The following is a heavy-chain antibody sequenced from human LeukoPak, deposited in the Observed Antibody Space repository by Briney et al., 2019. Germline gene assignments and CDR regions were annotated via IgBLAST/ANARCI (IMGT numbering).Heavy chain of an antibody. J-gene: IGHJ3*02. CDR3: ARDVLLWFGELSSHDAFDI. CDR1: GGSFSGYY. D-gene: IGHD3-10*01. CDR2: INHSGST. Sequence: SETLSLTCAVYGGSFSGYYWSWIRQPPGKGLEWIGEINHSGSTNYNPSLKSRVTISVDTSKNQFSPKLSSVTAADTAVYYCARDVLLWFGELSSHDAFDIWGQGTMVTVSS. V-gene: IGHV4-34*01.